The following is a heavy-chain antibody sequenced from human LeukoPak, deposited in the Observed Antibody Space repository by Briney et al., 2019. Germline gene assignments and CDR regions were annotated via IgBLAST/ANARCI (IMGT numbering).Heavy chain of an antibody. D-gene: IGHD4-11*01. CDR2: ISSSSNYI. Sequence: GGSLRLSCVTSGFTFINYAMTWVRQAPGKGLEWVSSISSSSNYIYYADSAKGRFTISRDNAKNSLYLQINSLRAEDTAVYYCARNDYSDYGLDYWGQGTLVTVSS. CDR1: GFTFINYA. CDR3: ARNDYSDYGLDY. J-gene: IGHJ4*02. V-gene: IGHV3-21*01.